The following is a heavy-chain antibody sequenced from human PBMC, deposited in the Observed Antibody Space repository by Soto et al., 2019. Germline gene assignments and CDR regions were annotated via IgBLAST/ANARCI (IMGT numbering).Heavy chain of an antibody. CDR3: AHTGSMTTVTKGAFDI. V-gene: IGHV2-5*02. J-gene: IGHJ3*02. CDR1: GFSLSTSGVG. CDR2: IYWDDDK. Sequence: QITLKESGPTLVKPTQTLTLTCTFSGFSLSTSGVGVGWIRQPPGQALEWLALIYWDDDKRYSPSLRSTLTITXXTXKXXVVLTMTNMDPVDTATYYCAHTGSMTTVTKGAFDIWGQGTMVTVSS. D-gene: IGHD4-17*01.